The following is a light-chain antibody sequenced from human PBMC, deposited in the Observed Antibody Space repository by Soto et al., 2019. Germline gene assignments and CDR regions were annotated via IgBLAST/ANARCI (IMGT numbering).Light chain of an antibody. CDR3: QHYGSLVLT. CDR1: QSVSSTY. Sequence: EIVLTQSPGTLSLSPGERATLSCRASQSVSSTYLAWYQQKPGQAPRLLIDGASSRATGIPDRFSGSGSGTDFTLTISRLEPEDFAEYYCQHYGSLVLTFGGGTKVEIK. J-gene: IGKJ4*01. V-gene: IGKV3-20*01. CDR2: GAS.